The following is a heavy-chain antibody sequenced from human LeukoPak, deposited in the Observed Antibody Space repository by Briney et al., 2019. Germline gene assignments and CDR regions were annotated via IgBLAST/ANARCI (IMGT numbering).Heavy chain of an antibody. V-gene: IGHV1-69*04. CDR1: GGTFSSYA. CDR3: ARDVYDILTGRRGNWFDP. J-gene: IGHJ5*02. CDR2: IIPILGIA. D-gene: IGHD3-9*01. Sequence: ASVKVSCKASGGTFSSYAISWVRQAPGQGLEWMGRIIPILGIANYAQEFQGRVTITADKSTSTAYMELSSLRSEDTAVYYCARDVYDILTGRRGNWFDPWGQGTLVTVSS.